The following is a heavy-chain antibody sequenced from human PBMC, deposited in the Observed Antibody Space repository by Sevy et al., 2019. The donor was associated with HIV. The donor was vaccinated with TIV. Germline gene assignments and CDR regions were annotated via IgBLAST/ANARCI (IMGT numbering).Heavy chain of an antibody. D-gene: IGHD3-3*01. CDR2: IYYSGSA. V-gene: IGHV4-39*01. CDR3: ARRDYYGYSHS. CDR1: GGSISSSNYY. Sequence: SETLSLTCTVSGGSISSSNYYWGWIRQPPGKGLEWIGTIYYSGSAYYNSSLKSRVTIFIDTSNNQFSLRLSSVTAADTAVYYCARRDYYGYSHSWGQGTLVTVSS. J-gene: IGHJ4*02.